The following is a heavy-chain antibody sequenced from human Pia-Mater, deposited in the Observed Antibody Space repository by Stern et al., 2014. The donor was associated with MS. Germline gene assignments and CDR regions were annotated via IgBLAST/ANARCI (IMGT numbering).Heavy chain of an antibody. D-gene: IGHD2-2*01. CDR3: ARDAFGLPAGHFDF. Sequence: QGQLVQSGAEVKKPGASVKVSCKASGYTFTSFGVSWVRQAPGQGLEWMGWISGYTGNTDYSQKFQGRVTMTTDTSTNTAYMELRSLRSDDTAIYYCARDAFGLPAGHFDFWGQGALVTVSS. CDR1: GYTFTSFG. V-gene: IGHV1-18*01. J-gene: IGHJ4*02. CDR2: ISGYTGNT.